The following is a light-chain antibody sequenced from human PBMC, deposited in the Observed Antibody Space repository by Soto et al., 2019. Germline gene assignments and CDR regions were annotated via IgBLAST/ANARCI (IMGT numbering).Light chain of an antibody. V-gene: IGLV1-47*02. Sequence: QSMRRQPPSASGTPGQRVTISCSGSSSNIGRNYIYWYQQLPGTAPKLLIYGNTQRPSGVPDRFSGSKSGTSVSLAISGLRSEDEADYYCAAWDDSLRGYVFGTGTKV. CDR3: AAWDDSLRGYV. CDR2: GNT. J-gene: IGLJ1*01. CDR1: SSNIGRNY.